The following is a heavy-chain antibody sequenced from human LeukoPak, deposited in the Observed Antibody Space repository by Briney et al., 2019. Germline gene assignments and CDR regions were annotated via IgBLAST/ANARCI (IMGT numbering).Heavy chain of an antibody. CDR3: SRENGAFSPFGY. D-gene: IGHD2-8*01. CDR2: ISLTGLT. CDR1: GGSISNTNW. J-gene: IGHJ4*02. V-gene: IGHV4-4*02. Sequence: MTSETLSLTCGVSGGSISNTNWWSWVRQPPGQGLEWIGEISLTGLTHYNPSLESRVTVSLDKSKNQLSLNLTSVTAADTAVYYCSRENGAFSPFGYWGQGILVTVLS.